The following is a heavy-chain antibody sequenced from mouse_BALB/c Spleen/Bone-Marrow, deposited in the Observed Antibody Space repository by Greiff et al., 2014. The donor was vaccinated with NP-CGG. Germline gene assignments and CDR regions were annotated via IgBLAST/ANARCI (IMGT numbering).Heavy chain of an antibody. CDR1: GFSLTTYG. CDR2: LWADGSK. V-gene: IGHV2-9*02. Sequence: VKLVESGPGLVAPSQTLSITCTVSGFSLTTYGVHWVRQPPGKGLEWLGVLWADGSKNYNSALMSRQSISEDNSKSQVFLKMNSLQTDDTAMYYCARITTATGAMDYWGQGTSVTVSS. CDR3: ARITTATGAMDY. J-gene: IGHJ4*01. D-gene: IGHD1-2*01.